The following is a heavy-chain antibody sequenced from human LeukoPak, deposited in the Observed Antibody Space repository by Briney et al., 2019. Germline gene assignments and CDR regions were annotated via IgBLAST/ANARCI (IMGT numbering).Heavy chain of an antibody. CDR3: ARDPRGRCSGGSCYRGSYYYYYMDV. Sequence: PGGSLRLSCAASGFTFSSYAMHWVRQAPSKGLEWVAVISYDGSNKYYADSVKGRFTIYRDNSKNTLYLQMKSLRAEDTAVYYCARDPRGRCSGGSCYRGSYYYYYMDVWGKGTTVTVSS. J-gene: IGHJ6*03. D-gene: IGHD2-15*01. V-gene: IGHV3-30*01. CDR2: ISYDGSNK. CDR1: GFTFSSYA.